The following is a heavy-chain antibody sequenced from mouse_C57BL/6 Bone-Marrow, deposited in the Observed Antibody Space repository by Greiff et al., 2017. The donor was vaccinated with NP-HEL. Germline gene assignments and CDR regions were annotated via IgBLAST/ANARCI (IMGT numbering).Heavy chain of an antibody. CDR2: ISSGGSYT. Sequence: EVMLVESGGDLVKPGGSLKLSCAASGFTFSSYGMSWVRQTPDKRLEWVATISSGGSYTYYPDSVKGRFTITRDNAKNTLYLQMSSLKSEDTSMYYCARQGVEGFAYWGQGTLVTVSA. J-gene: IGHJ3*01. CDR1: GFTFSSYG. CDR3: ARQGVEGFAY. D-gene: IGHD1-1*02. V-gene: IGHV5-6*01.